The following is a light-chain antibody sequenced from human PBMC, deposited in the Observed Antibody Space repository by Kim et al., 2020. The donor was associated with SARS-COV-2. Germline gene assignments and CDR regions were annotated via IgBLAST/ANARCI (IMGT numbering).Light chain of an antibody. V-gene: IGLV2-11*01. Sequence: QSALTQPRSVSGSPGQSVTISCTGSSSDVGGYNYVSWFQQHPGKVPKLILYDVSERPSGVPDRFSGSKSGNTASLTISGLQAEDEGNYYCCSYAGIYSWMLGGGTQLTVL. CDR1: SSDVGGYNY. CDR3: CSYAGIYSWM. J-gene: IGLJ3*02. CDR2: DVS.